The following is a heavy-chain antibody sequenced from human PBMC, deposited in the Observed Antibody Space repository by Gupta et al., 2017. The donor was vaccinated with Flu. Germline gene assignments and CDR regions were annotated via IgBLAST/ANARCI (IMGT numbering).Heavy chain of an antibody. CDR1: GFTFSNAW. V-gene: IGHV3-15*01. CDR2: IKSKTDGGTT. D-gene: IGHD3-16*02. CDR3: TTDYDYVWGSYRENFDY. J-gene: IGHJ4*02. Sequence: EVQLVESGGGLVKPGGSLRLSCAASGFTFSNAWMRWVRQAPGKGLEWVGRIKSKTDGGTTDYAAPVKGRFTISRDDSKNTLYLQMNSLKTEDTAVYYCTTDYDYVWGSYRENFDYWGQGTLVTVSS.